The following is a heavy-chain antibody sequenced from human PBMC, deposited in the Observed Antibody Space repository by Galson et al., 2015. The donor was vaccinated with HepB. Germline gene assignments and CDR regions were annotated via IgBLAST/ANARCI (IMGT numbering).Heavy chain of an antibody. J-gene: IGHJ2*01. CDR2: ISSSGSTI. Sequence: SLRLSCAASGFTFSDYYMSWIRQAPGKGLEWVSYISSSGSTIYYADSVKGRFTISRDNAKNSLYLQMNSLRAEDTAVYYCARERLVGYSSSSRNWYFDLWGRGTLVTVSS. V-gene: IGHV3-11*01. D-gene: IGHD6-6*01. CDR3: ARERLVGYSSSSRNWYFDL. CDR1: GFTFSDYY.